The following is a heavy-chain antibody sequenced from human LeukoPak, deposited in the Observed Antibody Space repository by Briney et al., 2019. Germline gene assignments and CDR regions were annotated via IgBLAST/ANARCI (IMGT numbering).Heavy chain of an antibody. Sequence: GGSLRLSCAASVFTFSSYGMHWVRQAPGKGLEWVALIWYDGSNKCYADSVKGRFTISRDNSKNTLYPQMNSLRAEDTAVYYCAKIWGSSGWYEYFFDYWGQGTLVTVSS. V-gene: IGHV3-33*06. J-gene: IGHJ4*02. CDR3: AKIWGSSGWYEYFFDY. CDR2: IWYDGSNK. CDR1: VFTFSSYG. D-gene: IGHD6-19*01.